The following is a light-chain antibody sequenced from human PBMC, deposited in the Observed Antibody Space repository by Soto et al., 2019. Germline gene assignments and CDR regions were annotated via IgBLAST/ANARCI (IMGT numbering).Light chain of an antibody. V-gene: IGKV1-5*03. CDR1: QSIGIW. CDR3: QQYNDYSCT. Sequence: NQMTQSPSTLSASVGDRVAITCRASQSIGIWLAWYQKKPGKAPRFLVYKASTLQTGVPSRFSGSGSGTEFTLTISSLQPDDFATYYCQQYNDYSCTFGQGTKVEIQ. CDR2: KAS. J-gene: IGKJ1*01.